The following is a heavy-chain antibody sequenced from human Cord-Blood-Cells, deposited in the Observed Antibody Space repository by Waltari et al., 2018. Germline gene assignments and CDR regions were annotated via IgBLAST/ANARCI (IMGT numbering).Heavy chain of an antibody. CDR3: ARDWGFDY. V-gene: IGHV3-21*01. CDR2: ISSSSSYI. CDR1: GLTLSGSC. Sequence: EVQLVESGGGLVTPGGSLGLSCAASGLTLSGSCMNWVRQAPGKGLEWVSSISSSSSYIYYADSVKGRFTISRDNAKNSLYLQMNSLRAEDTAVYYCARDWGFDYWGQGTLVTVSS. J-gene: IGHJ4*02. D-gene: IGHD7-27*01.